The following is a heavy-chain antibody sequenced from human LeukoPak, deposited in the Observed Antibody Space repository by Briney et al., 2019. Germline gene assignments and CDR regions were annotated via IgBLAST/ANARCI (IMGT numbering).Heavy chain of an antibody. CDR2: INPSGGST. Sequence: ASVQVSCKASGCPFTSYYMHWVRQAPGQGLEWMGIINPSGGSTSYAQKFQGRVTMTRDTSTSTVYMELSSLRSEDTAVYYCARGPHERSGYPDDWGQGTLVTVSS. CDR3: ARGPHERSGYPDD. CDR1: GCPFTSYY. D-gene: IGHD3-22*01. V-gene: IGHV1-46*01. J-gene: IGHJ4*02.